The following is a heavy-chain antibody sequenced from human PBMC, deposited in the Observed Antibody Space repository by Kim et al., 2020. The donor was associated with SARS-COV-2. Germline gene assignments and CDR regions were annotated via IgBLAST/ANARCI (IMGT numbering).Heavy chain of an antibody. V-gene: IGHV3-30*03. CDR3: ALETLA. CDR2: ISNDGTEI. Sequence: GGSLRLSCVASGFTFSGNAMHWVRQTPGKGLQRVAFISNDGTEIFYADSVTGRFTVSRDNSKNTLFLHMNNLRGDDTAMYYCALETLAWGQGTLVTVSS. CDR1: GFTFSGNA. J-gene: IGHJ5*02.